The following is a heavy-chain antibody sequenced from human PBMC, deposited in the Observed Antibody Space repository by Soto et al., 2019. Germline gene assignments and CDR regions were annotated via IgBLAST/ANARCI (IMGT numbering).Heavy chain of an antibody. CDR1: GCSISSSNW. CDR3: ARKNGVLDAFDI. D-gene: IGHD4-17*01. CDR2: IYYSGST. Sequence: SETRSLTCAVSGCSISSSNWWGWIRQPPGKGLEWIGYIYYSGSTYYNPSLKSRVTMSVDTSKNQFSLKLSSVTAVDTAVYYCARKNGVLDAFDIWGQGTMVTVSS. V-gene: IGHV4-28*01. J-gene: IGHJ3*02.